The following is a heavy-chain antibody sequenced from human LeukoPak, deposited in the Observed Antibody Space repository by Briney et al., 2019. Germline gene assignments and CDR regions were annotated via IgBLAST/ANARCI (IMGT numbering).Heavy chain of an antibody. CDR1: GFTFSSYS. Sequence: GGSLRLSCAASGFTFSSYSMNWVRQAPGKGLEWVSSISSSSSYIYYADSVKGRFTISRDNAKNSLYLQMNGLRAEDTAVYYCARQETEWLVRDFDYWGQGTLVTVSS. V-gene: IGHV3-21*01. D-gene: IGHD6-19*01. CDR3: ARQETEWLVRDFDY. J-gene: IGHJ4*02. CDR2: ISSSSSYI.